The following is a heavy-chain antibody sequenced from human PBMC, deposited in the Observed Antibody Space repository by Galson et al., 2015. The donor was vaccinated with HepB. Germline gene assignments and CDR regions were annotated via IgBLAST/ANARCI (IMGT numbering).Heavy chain of an antibody. D-gene: IGHD3-10*01. Sequence: SLRLSCAASGFTFSSYAMHWVRQAPGKGLEWVAVISYDGSNKYYADSVKGRFTISRDNSKNTLYLQMNSLRAEDTAVYYCARDHRDYYGSGSYGYWGQGTLVTVSS. V-gene: IGHV3-30-3*01. CDR3: ARDHRDYYGSGSYGY. CDR1: GFTFSSYA. J-gene: IGHJ4*02. CDR2: ISYDGSNK.